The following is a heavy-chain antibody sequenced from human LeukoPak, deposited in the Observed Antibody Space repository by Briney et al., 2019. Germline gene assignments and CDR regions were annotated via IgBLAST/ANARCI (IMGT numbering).Heavy chain of an antibody. J-gene: IGHJ4*02. CDR2: IYNSGST. Sequence: SETLSLTCTVSGGSISSHYWSWIRQPPGKGLEWIGYIYNSGSTNYNPSLKSRVTISVDTSKNQFSLKLSSVTAADTAVYYCPRWLTAVTTVDYWGQGTLVTVSS. CDR3: PRWLTAVTTVDY. D-gene: IGHD4-17*01. V-gene: IGHV4-59*11. CDR1: GGSISSHY.